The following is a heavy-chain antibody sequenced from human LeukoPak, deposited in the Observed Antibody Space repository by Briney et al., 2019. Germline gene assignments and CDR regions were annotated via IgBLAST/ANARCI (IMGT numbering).Heavy chain of an antibody. CDR1: GYTFTGYY. CDR3: ARGRGNYYYYYYMDV. J-gene: IGHJ6*03. CDR2: INPNSGGT. V-gene: IGHV1-2*02. Sequence: ASVKVFCKASGYTFTGYYMHWVRQAPGQGLEWMGWINPNSGGTNYAQKFQGRVTMTRNTSISTAYMELSSLRSEDTAVYYCARGRGNYYYYYYMDVWGKGTTVTISS.